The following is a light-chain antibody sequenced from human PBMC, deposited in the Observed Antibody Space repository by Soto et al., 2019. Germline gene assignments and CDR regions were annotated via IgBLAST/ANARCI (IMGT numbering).Light chain of an antibody. CDR3: QQRADWPPALT. J-gene: IGKJ4*01. Sequence: PGDRATLSCRASQGVSNPLAWYQQRPGQAPRLLIYDASKRATGVPARFSGSGSGTDFTLTISSLEPEDFAVYYCQQRADWPPALTFGGGTKVDI. V-gene: IGKV3-11*01. CDR2: DAS. CDR1: QGVSNP.